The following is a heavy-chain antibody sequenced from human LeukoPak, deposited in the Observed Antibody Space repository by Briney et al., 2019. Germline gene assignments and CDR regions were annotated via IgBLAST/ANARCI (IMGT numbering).Heavy chain of an antibody. V-gene: IGHV3-7*01. Sequence: GGSLRLSCTAAGFTFRKHWMSWVRQAIGKGLECVAKIKEDGSEKHYVDSVRGRFTISRDNARNSLYLKMNNLRTDDTAVYYCARDYTGGWNDFWGQGTLVTVSS. CDR3: ARDYTGGWNDF. CDR2: IKEDGSEK. D-gene: IGHD7-27*01. CDR1: GFTFRKHW. J-gene: IGHJ4*02.